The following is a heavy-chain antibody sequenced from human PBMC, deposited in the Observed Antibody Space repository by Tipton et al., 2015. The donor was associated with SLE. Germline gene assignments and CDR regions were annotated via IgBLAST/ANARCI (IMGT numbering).Heavy chain of an antibody. V-gene: IGHV3-33*08. CDR2: IWYDGSNK. J-gene: IGHJ4*02. D-gene: IGHD3-16*01. CDR1: GFTFSSYG. Sequence: QVQLVQSGGGVVQPGRSLRLSCAASGFTFSSYGMHWVRQAPGKGLEWVAVIWYDGSNKYYADSVKGRFTISRDNSKNTLYLQMNSLRAEDTAMYYCARDGGPLDYWGQGTLVTVSS. CDR3: ARDGGPLDY.